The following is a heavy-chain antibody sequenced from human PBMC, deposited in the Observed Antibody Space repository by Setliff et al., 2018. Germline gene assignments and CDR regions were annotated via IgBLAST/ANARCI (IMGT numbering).Heavy chain of an antibody. CDR2: MNPNSGGT. CDR1: GYTFTSYD. V-gene: IGHV1-2*04. CDR3: AREHGYSHGQTYYYYGMDV. J-gene: IGHJ6*02. Sequence: GASVKVSCKASGYTFTSYDINWVRQATGQGLEWMGWMNPNSGGTNYAQKFQGWVTMTRDTSISTAYMELSGLRSDDTAVYYCAREHGYSHGQTYYYYGMDVWGQGTTVTVSS. D-gene: IGHD5-18*01.